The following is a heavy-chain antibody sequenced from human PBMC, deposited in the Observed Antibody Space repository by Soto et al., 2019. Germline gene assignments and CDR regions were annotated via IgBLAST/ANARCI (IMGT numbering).Heavy chain of an antibody. V-gene: IGHV3-33*05. CDR1: GFTFRSYV. CDR3: ARWGTTGGLDV. D-gene: IGHD3-16*01. CDR2: TSYDGSNN. Sequence: QVQLVESGGGVVQPGTSLRLSCVGSGFTFRSYVIHWVRQAPGKGQEWVALTSYDGSNNFYVDSVKGRFTISRDNSRNTVELQMDSLRLEDTSLYYCARWGTTGGLDVWGQGTLVSVSS. J-gene: IGHJ4*02.